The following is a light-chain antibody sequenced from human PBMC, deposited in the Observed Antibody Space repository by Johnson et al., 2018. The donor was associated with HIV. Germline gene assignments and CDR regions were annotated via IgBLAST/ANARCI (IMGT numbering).Light chain of an antibody. CDR2: DNN. Sequence: HSVLTQPPSVSAAPGQKVTISCSGSSSDIGNNYVSWYQQLPGTAPKLLIYDNNKRPSGIPDRFSGSKSGTSATLAITGLQTGDEAAYYCETWDSSRSGVFGTGTTVTVL. CDR3: ETWDSSRSGV. V-gene: IGLV1-51*01. J-gene: IGLJ1*01. CDR1: SSDIGNNY.